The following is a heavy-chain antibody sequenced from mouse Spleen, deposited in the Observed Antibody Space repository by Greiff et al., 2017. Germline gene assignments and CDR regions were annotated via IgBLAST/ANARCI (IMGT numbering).Heavy chain of an antibody. V-gene: IGHV5-15*04. CDR2: ISNLAYSI. Sequence: EVKVEESGGGLVKPGGSLKLSCAASGFTFSDYGMAWVRQAPGKGPEWVAFISNLAYSIYYADTVTGRFTISRENAKNTLYLEMSSLRSEDTAMYYCARGGLGKGPFDYWGQGTTLTVSS. CDR3: ARGGLGKGPFDY. CDR1: GFTFSDYG. J-gene: IGHJ2*01. D-gene: IGHD4-1*01.